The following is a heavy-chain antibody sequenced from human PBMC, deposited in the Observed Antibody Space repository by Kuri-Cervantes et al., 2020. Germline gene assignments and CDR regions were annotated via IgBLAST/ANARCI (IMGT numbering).Heavy chain of an antibody. CDR2: IYHSGST. V-gene: IGHV4-39*07. D-gene: IGHD1-26*01. CDR1: GGSISSYY. Sequence: ESLKISCTVSGGSISSYYWGWIRQPPGKGLEWIGSIYHSGSTYYNPSLKSRVTTSVDTSKNQFSLKLSSVTAADTAVYYCNLVGATTKIRTLDYWGQGTLVTVSS. CDR3: NLVGATTKIRTLDY. J-gene: IGHJ4*02.